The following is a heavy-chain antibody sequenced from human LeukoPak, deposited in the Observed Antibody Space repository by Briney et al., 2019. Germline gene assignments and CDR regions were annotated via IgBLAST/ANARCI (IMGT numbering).Heavy chain of an antibody. CDR2: ISYDGSNK. Sequence: GGSLRLSCAASGFTFSSYGMHWVRQAPGKGLEWVAVISYDGSNKYYADSVKGRFTISRDNSKNTLYLQMNSLRAEDTAVYYCAKGRIVVVIPDWGQGTLVTVSS. CDR3: AKGRIVVVIPD. V-gene: IGHV3-30*18. J-gene: IGHJ4*02. D-gene: IGHD3-22*01. CDR1: GFTFSSYG.